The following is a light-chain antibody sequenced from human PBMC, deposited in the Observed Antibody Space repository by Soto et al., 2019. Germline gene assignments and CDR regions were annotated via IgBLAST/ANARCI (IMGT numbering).Light chain of an antibody. V-gene: IGLV1-47*01. Sequence: QSVLTQPPSASGTPGQRVTISCSGSSSNIGSNYVYWYQQLPGTAPKLHIYRNNQRPSGVPDRFSGSKSGTSASLANSGLRSEDEADYYCAAWDDSLSGHNWVFGGGTKLTVL. J-gene: IGLJ3*02. CDR1: SSNIGSNY. CDR3: AAWDDSLSGHNWV. CDR2: RNN.